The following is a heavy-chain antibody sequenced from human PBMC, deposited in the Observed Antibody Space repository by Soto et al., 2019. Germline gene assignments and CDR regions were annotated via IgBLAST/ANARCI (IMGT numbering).Heavy chain of an antibody. Sequence: QVQLQESGPGLVKPSQTLSLTCTVSGGSIIDGQTYLNWIRQHPERGLEWMGYINYRGTTNYSPALKSLLLISVDTSKNQFSLTLTAVTAADTAGYYCARDAPGVAPCWGQGTLVTVAS. J-gene: IGHJ4*02. CDR1: GGSIIDGQTY. D-gene: IGHD2-15*01. CDR3: ARDAPGVAPC. V-gene: IGHV4-31*01. CDR2: INYRGTT.